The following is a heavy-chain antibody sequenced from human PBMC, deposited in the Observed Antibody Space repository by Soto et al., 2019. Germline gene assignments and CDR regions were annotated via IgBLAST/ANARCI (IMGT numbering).Heavy chain of an antibody. D-gene: IGHD3-3*01. Sequence: GASVKVSCKASGYTFTSYDINWVRQAAGQGLEWMGWMNPNSGNTGYAQKFQGRVTMTRNTSISTAYMELSSLRSEDTAVYYCATDPTIFGVAPHFDYWGQGTLVTVSS. CDR2: MNPNSGNT. V-gene: IGHV1-8*01. J-gene: IGHJ4*02. CDR1: GYTFTSYD. CDR3: ATDPTIFGVAPHFDY.